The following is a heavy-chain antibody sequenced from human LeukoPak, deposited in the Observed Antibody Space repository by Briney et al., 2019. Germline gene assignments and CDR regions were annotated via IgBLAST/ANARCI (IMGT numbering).Heavy chain of an antibody. CDR1: GGSISSGDYY. V-gene: IGHV4-30-4*08. CDR3: ARGQLAARIFDY. Sequence: SETLSLTCTVSGGSISSGDYYWSWIRQPPGKGLEWIVYIYYRGSTYYNPSLKSRVTISVDTFKNQFSLKLSSVTAADTAVYYCARGQLAARIFDYGGQGTLGTVSS. J-gene: IGHJ4*02. D-gene: IGHD6-6*01. CDR2: IYYRGST.